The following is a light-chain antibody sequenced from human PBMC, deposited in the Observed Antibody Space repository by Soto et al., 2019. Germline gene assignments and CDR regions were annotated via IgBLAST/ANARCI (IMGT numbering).Light chain of an antibody. Sequence: DIQMTQSPSSLSASIGDRVTSTCRASQTVESYLNWYQHKPGKAPQLLISGATTLRGGVPSRFSGSASGPDFTLTISSLQPEDVATYYCEQCYSTPYTFGQGTKL. V-gene: IGKV1-39*01. CDR3: EQCYSTPYT. CDR1: QTVESY. CDR2: GAT. J-gene: IGKJ2*01.